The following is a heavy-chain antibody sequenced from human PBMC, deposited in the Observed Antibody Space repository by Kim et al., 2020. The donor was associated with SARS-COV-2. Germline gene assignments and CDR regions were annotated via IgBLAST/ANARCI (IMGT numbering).Heavy chain of an antibody. J-gene: IGHJ4*02. D-gene: IGHD1-1*01. V-gene: IGHV7-4-1*02. Sequence: ASVKVSCKASGYTFTSYAMNWVRQAPGQGLEWMGWINTNTGNPTYAQGFTGRFVFSLDTSVSTAYLQISSLKAEDTAVYYCARLGYNPQVNPDFDYWGQGTLVTVSS. CDR1: GYTFTSYA. CDR3: ARLGYNPQVNPDFDY. CDR2: INTNTGNP.